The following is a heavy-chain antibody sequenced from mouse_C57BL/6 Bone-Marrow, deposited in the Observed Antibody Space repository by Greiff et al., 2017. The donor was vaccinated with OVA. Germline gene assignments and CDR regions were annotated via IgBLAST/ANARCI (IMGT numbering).Heavy chain of an antibody. CDR3: TRSGYYGNWMDY. V-gene: IGHV1-15*01. D-gene: IGHD2-1*01. CDR1: GYTFTDYE. Sequence: QVQLQQSGADLVRPGASVTLSCKASGYTFTDYEMHWVKQTPVHGLEWIGAIDPETGGTAYNQKFKGKAILTADKSSSTAYMELRSLTSEDSAVYYCTRSGYYGNWMDYWGQGTSVTVSS. CDR2: IDPETGGT. J-gene: IGHJ4*01.